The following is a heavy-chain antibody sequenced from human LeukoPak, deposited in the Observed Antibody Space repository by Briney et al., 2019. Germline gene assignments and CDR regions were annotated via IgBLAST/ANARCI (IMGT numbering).Heavy chain of an antibody. CDR3: ANGIAAAATSRAFDI. CDR2: ISGSGGST. J-gene: IGHJ3*02. V-gene: IGHV3-23*01. D-gene: IGHD6-13*01. CDR1: EFTFSSYA. Sequence: PGGSLRLSCAASEFTFSSYAMSWVRQAPGKGLEWVSAISGSGGSTYYADSVKGRFTISRDNSKNTLYLQMNSLRAEDTAVYYCANGIAAAATSRAFDIWGQGTMVTVSS.